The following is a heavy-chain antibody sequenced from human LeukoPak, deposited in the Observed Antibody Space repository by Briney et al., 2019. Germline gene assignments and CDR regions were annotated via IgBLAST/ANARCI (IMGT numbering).Heavy chain of an antibody. J-gene: IGHJ6*03. CDR3: ARDQPYIDV. Sequence: PSETPSLTCTVSGHSISSGYYWGWIRQPPGKGLEWIGSIYHSGTTYYNPSLKSRVTISVDTSKNQFSLKLSSVTAADTAVYYCARDQPYIDVWGKGTTVTVSS. CDR1: GHSISSGYY. CDR2: IYHSGTT. V-gene: IGHV4-38-2*02.